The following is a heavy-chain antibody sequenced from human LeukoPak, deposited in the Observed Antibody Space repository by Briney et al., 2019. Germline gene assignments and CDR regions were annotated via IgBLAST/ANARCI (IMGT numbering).Heavy chain of an antibody. J-gene: IGHJ5*01. Sequence: GASVKVSCKASEDTFNNYAISWVRQAPGQGLEWMGGVIPIFDTANYAQKFQGRVTMTTDESTSTAYVELRSLTSEDTAIYYCARDLGLRCSGTNCHLDSWGQGTLVTVSS. V-gene: IGHV1-69*05. CDR2: VIPIFDTA. CDR1: EDTFNNYA. D-gene: IGHD2-2*01. CDR3: ARDLGLRCSGTNCHLDS.